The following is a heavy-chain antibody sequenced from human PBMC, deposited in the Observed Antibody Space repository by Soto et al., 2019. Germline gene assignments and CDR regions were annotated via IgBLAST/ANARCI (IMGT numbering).Heavy chain of an antibody. V-gene: IGHV5-51*01. CDR2: TYPGDSDT. CDR1: GYSFTGYW. CDR3: ATGGYCSDTTCYNFFDY. Sequence: PGESLKISCTGSGYSFTGYWIGWVRQMPGKGLEWMGITYPGDSDTRYSPSFQGRVTISADKSISTAYLQWSSLKASDTAIYYCATGGYCSDTTCYNFFDYWGQGTLVTVSS. J-gene: IGHJ4*02. D-gene: IGHD2-2*02.